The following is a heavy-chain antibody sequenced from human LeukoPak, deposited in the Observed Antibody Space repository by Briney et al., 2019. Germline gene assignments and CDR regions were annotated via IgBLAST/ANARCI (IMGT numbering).Heavy chain of an antibody. V-gene: IGHV4-34*03. CDR3: ATLVSTRYYFDY. CDR2: IYHSGIT. Sequence: SETLSLTCAVYGGSFSGYYWGWIRQPPGKGLEWIGNIYHSGITYYNHFNSSLKSRVTISIDTSKNQFSLRLTSVTAADTAVYCATLVSTRYYFDYWGQGTLVTVSS. J-gene: IGHJ4*02. D-gene: IGHD5/OR15-5a*01. CDR1: GGSFSGYY.